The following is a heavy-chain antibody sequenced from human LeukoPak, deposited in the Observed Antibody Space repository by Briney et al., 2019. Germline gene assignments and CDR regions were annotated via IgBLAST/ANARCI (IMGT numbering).Heavy chain of an antibody. J-gene: IGHJ6*02. Sequence: ASVRVSCKASGYTITGYYMHWVRQAPGQGLEWMGWINPNSGGTNYAQKFQGRVTMTRDTSISTAYMELSRLRSDDTAVYYCARDLLYGDTPYYGMDVWGQGTTVTVSS. CDR2: INPNSGGT. CDR3: ARDLLYGDTPYYGMDV. CDR1: GYTITGYY. V-gene: IGHV1-2*02. D-gene: IGHD4-17*01.